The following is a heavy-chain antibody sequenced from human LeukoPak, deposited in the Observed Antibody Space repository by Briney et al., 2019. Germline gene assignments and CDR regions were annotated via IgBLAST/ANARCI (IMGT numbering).Heavy chain of an antibody. CDR3: ARRMYDILTGYNDAFDI. CDR1: GYTFTSYG. J-gene: IGHJ3*02. Sequence: ASVKVSCKASGYTFTSYGISWVRQAPGQGLEWMGWISAYNGNTNYAQKLQGRVTMTTDTSTSTAYMELRSLRSDDTAVYYCARRMYDILTGYNDAFDIWGQGTMVTVSS. CDR2: ISAYNGNT. D-gene: IGHD3-9*01. V-gene: IGHV1-18*01.